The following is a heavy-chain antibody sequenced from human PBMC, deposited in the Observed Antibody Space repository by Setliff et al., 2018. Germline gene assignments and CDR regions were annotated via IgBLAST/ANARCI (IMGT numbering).Heavy chain of an antibody. CDR2: FRGSGGTT. CDR3: ARLALTGYDSSGYYYALDYYYYMDV. CDR1: GFTFTNYA. J-gene: IGHJ6*03. D-gene: IGHD3-22*01. V-gene: IGHV3-23*01. Sequence: PGGSLRLSCAASGFTFTNYAMTWVRQAPGKGLEWVSGFRGSGGTTYYADSVKGRFTISRDNAKNSLYLQMNSLRAEDTAVYYCARLALTGYDSSGYYYALDYYYYMDVWGKGTTVTVSS.